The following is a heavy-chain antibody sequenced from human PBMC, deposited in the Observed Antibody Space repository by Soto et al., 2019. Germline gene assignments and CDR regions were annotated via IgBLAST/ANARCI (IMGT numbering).Heavy chain of an antibody. CDR1: GGTFSSYT. J-gene: IGHJ4*02. CDR3: ARAEARITIFGVAQNFDN. D-gene: IGHD3-3*01. Sequence: GASVKVSCKASGGTFSSYTISWVRQAPGQGLEWMGRIIPILGIANYAQKIQGRVTITADKSTSTAYMELSSLRSEDTALFYFARAEARITIFGVAQNFDNWGQGTLVTVSS. V-gene: IGHV1-69*02. CDR2: IIPILGIA.